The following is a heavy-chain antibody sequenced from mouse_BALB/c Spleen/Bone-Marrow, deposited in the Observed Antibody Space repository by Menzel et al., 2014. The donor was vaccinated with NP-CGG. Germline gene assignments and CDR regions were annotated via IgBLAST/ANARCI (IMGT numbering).Heavy chain of an antibody. CDR1: GFSLSTSGMG. CDR3: ARKAEYPGPWFAY. D-gene: IGHD5-1*01. Sequence: QVTLKVCGPGILQPSQTLSLTCSFSGFSLSTSGMGVSWIRQPSGKGLEWLAHIYWDDDKRYSPSLKSRLTISKDASRNQVFLKITSVDTADTATYYCARKAEYPGPWFAYWGQGTLVTVSA. J-gene: IGHJ3*01. V-gene: IGHV8-12*01. CDR2: IYWDDDK.